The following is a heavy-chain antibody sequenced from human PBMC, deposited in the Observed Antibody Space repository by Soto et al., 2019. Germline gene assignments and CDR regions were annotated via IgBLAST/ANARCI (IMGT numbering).Heavy chain of an antibody. D-gene: IGHD3-9*01. Sequence: PSETLSLTRTVSGGSISSYYWSWIRQPPGKGLEWIGYIYYSGSTNYNPSLKSRVTISVDTSKNQFSLKLSSVTAADTTVYYCAVYDRYYYMDGWGKGTTVTVSS. V-gene: IGHV4-59*08. CDR2: IYYSGST. CDR1: GGSISSYY. CDR3: AVYDRYYYMDG. J-gene: IGHJ6*03.